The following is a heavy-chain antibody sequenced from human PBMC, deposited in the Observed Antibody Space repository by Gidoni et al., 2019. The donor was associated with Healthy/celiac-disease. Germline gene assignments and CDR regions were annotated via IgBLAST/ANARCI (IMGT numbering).Heavy chain of an antibody. J-gene: IGHJ4*02. Sequence: EVQLLESGGGLVQPGGSLRLSCAASGLTFSSYAMSWVRQAPGKGLEWVSAISGSGGSTYYADSVKGRFTISRDNSKNTLYLQMNSLRAEDTAVYYCTPATPSVGATGFDYWGQGTLVTVSS. CDR1: GLTFSSYA. CDR2: ISGSGGST. D-gene: IGHD1-26*01. CDR3: TPATPSVGATGFDY. V-gene: IGHV3-23*01.